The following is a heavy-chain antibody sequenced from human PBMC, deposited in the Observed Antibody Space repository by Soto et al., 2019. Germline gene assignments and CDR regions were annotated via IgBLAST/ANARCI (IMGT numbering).Heavy chain of an antibody. J-gene: IGHJ4*02. CDR1: GGSVSSGGYS. CDR2: IYYRGST. D-gene: IGHD3-10*01. V-gene: IGHV4-30-2*01. Sequence: QLQLQESGSGLVKASQTLSLTCAVSGGSVSSGGYSWSWIRQPPGKGPEWIGYIYYRGSTYYNPSLKSRVTISIDRSKNQFSLRLTSVTAADTAVYYCASTSPVPSYHGSGSPPWVYWGQGTLVTVSS. CDR3: ASTSPVPSYHGSGSPPWVY.